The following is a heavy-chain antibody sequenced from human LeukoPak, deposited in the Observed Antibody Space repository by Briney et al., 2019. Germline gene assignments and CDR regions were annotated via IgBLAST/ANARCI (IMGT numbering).Heavy chain of an antibody. D-gene: IGHD1-14*01. CDR3: ARTGVAYYYYGMDV. V-gene: IGHV1-46*01. Sequence: ASVKVSCEASGYTFTSYYMHWVRQAPGQGLEWMGIINPSGGSTTYAQKFQGRVTMTRDTSTSTVYMELSSLRSENTAVYYCARTGVAYYYYGMDVWGQGTTVTVSS. CDR2: INPSGGST. CDR1: GYTFTSYY. J-gene: IGHJ6*02.